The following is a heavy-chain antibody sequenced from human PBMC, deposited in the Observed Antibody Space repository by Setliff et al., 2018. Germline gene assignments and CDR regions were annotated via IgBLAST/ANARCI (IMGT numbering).Heavy chain of an antibody. Sequence: SETLSLTCTVSGGSISTTDYYWGWIRQPPGKGLEWIGCVYYSGNTYYSPSLKSRVTMFVDTSKNQFSLMLYYVTAADTAIYYCARYDSSGYSENYYFDYWGQGTLVTVSS. V-gene: IGHV4-39*07. J-gene: IGHJ4*02. CDR1: GGSISTTDYY. CDR2: VYYSGNT. D-gene: IGHD3-22*01. CDR3: ARYDSSGYSENYYFDY.